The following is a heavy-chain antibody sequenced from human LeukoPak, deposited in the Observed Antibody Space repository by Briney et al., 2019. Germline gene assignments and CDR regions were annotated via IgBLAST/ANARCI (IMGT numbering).Heavy chain of an antibody. J-gene: IGHJ4*02. Sequence: GGSLRLSCAASGFTFSSYEMNRVRQAPGKGLEWVSYISSSGSTIYYADSVKGRFTISRDNAKNSLYLQMNSLRAEDTAVYYCARDLAVAGKGPGDYWGQGTLVTVSS. V-gene: IGHV3-48*03. D-gene: IGHD6-19*01. CDR2: ISSSGSTI. CDR3: ARDLAVAGKGPGDY. CDR1: GFTFSSYE.